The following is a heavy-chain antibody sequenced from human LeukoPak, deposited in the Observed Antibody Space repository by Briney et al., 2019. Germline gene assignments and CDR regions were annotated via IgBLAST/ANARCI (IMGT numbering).Heavy chain of an antibody. D-gene: IGHD3-10*01. CDR1: GGSISSSNW. CDR3: ARDRYGSGTAFDN. J-gene: IGHJ4*02. V-gene: IGHV4-4*02. CDR2: IYHSGST. Sequence: SETLSLTCAVSGGSISSSNWWSWVRQPPGKGLEWIGEIYHSGSTNYNPSLKSRVTVSVDRSKNQFSLKLSSVTAADTAVYYCARDRYGSGTAFDNWGQGTLVTVSS.